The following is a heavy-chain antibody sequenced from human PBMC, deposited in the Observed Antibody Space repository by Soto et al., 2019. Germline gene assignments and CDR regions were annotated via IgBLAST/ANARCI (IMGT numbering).Heavy chain of an antibody. D-gene: IGHD3-22*01. CDR2: TRNKANSYTT. J-gene: IGHJ3*02. CDR1: GFTFSDHY. Sequence: EVQLVESGGGLVQPGGSLRLSCAASGFTFSDHYMDWVRQAPGKGLEWVGRTRNKANSYTTEYAASVKGRFTISRDDSKNTLYLEMNSLKTADTAVYYCAREGTYYYDSSGSARGAFDIWGQGTMVTVSS. CDR3: AREGTYYYDSSGSARGAFDI. V-gene: IGHV3-72*01.